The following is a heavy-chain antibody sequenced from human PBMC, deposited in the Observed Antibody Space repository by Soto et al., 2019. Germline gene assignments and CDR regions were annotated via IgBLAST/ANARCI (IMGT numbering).Heavy chain of an antibody. V-gene: IGHV4-30-4*01. CDR3: ARGVALIRRLDS. CDR1: GDSISSGDVY. Sequence: QVQLQESGSGLVKPSQTLSLTCTVSGDSISSGDVYWTWIRQPPGKTLEWIGNIYFDGVTFYTPSLKSRLTRPVDTSKNQFSLKLNSVTAADTAVYYCARGVALIRRLDSWGQGTLVTVSS. J-gene: IGHJ4*02. CDR2: IYFDGVT. D-gene: IGHD3-16*01.